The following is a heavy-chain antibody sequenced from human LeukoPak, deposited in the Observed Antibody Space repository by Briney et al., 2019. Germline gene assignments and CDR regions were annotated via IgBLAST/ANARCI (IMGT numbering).Heavy chain of an antibody. CDR1: GFTFSSYS. D-gene: IGHD3-10*02. J-gene: IGHJ6*04. V-gene: IGHV3-48*04. Sequence: GGSLRLSCAASGFTFSSYSINWVRQAPGKGLEWVSYISSTSSTIYYADSVKGRFTISRDNAKNSLYLQMNSLRAEDTAVYYCAELGITMIGGVWGKGTTVTISS. CDR3: AELGITMIGGV. CDR2: ISSTSSTI.